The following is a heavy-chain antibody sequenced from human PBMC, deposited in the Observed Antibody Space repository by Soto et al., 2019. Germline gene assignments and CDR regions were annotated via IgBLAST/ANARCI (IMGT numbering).Heavy chain of an antibody. D-gene: IGHD6-13*01. CDR1: GFTFRSFT. Sequence: GGSLRLSXAASGFTFRSFTMNWVRQAPGKGLEWVSTISSNSAYIYYTDALRGRFTISRDNAKNSLHLQMNSLRAEDTAVYYCTRDASRDSSARGWFDPWGPGTLVTVSS. CDR3: TRDASRDSSARGWFDP. V-gene: IGHV3-21*01. J-gene: IGHJ5*02. CDR2: ISSNSAYI.